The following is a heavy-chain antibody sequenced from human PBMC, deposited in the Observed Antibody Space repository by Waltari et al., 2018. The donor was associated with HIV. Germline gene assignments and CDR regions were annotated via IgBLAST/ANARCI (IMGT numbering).Heavy chain of an antibody. V-gene: IGHV1-2*02. CDR1: GYTFTDNY. D-gene: IGHD2-2*01. Sequence: QVELVQSGAEVKKPGASVKVSCKASGYTFTDNYIHWVRQAPGHGLEWMGWINPKSGGTKPAPKFQGRVTMTRDTSMSTVYMEVSRLTSDDTAVYYCARGGASTTPRDYNYYGLDVWGQGTTVTVSS. CDR3: ARGGASTTPRDYNYYGLDV. CDR2: INPKSGGT. J-gene: IGHJ6*02.